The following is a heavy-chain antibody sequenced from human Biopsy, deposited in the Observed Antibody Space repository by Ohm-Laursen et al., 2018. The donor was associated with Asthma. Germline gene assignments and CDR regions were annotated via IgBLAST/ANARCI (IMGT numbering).Heavy chain of an antibody. Sequence: SLRLSCAASGFMFRSFGMHWVRQAPGKGLEWVAVISYDGNHKFYEDSVKGRFTISRDNSKNTLYLQMNSLRTEDTAVYYCAKRRGYSGHDNNYWGQGTLVIVFS. D-gene: IGHD5-12*01. CDR1: GFMFRSFG. CDR3: AKRRGYSGHDNNY. J-gene: IGHJ4*02. CDR2: ISYDGNHK. V-gene: IGHV3-30*18.